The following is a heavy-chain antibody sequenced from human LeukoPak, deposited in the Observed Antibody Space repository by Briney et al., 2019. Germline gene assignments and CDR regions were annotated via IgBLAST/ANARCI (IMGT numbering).Heavy chain of an antibody. CDR2: IYYTGST. CDR3: AIVTGTTNWFDP. V-gene: IGHV4-59*12. D-gene: IGHD1-7*01. Sequence: PSETLSLTCTVSGGSISRYYWSWIRQSPGKGLEWIGYIYYTGSTNYNPSLKSRVTISVDTSKNQFSLKLSSVTAADTAVYYCAIVTGTTNWFDPWGQGTLVTVSS. CDR1: GGSISRYY. J-gene: IGHJ5*02.